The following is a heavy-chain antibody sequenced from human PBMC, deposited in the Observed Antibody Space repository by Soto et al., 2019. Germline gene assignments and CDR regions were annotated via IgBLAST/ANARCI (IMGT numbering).Heavy chain of an antibody. CDR3: ARGGDILTGYPPYYFDY. CDR2: IYYSGST. D-gene: IGHD3-9*01. V-gene: IGHV4-59*01. Sequence: TSETLSLTCTVSGGSISSYYWSWIRQPPGKGLEWIGYIYYSGSTNYNPSLKSRVTISVDTSKNQFSLKLSSVTAADTAVYYCARGGDILTGYPPYYFDYWGQGTLVTVS. J-gene: IGHJ4*02. CDR1: GGSISSYY.